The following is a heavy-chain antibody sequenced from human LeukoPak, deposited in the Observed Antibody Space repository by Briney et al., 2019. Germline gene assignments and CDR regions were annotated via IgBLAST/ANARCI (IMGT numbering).Heavy chain of an antibody. Sequence: GGSLRLSCATSGFTFSDYYMSWIRQAPGKGLEWVSYISSSGSTIYYADSVKGRFTISRDNSKNTLYLQMNSLRAEDTAVYYCAKDRAAAGEIDYWGQGTLVTVSS. D-gene: IGHD6-13*01. CDR3: AKDRAAAGEIDY. J-gene: IGHJ4*02. CDR2: ISSSGSTI. V-gene: IGHV3-11*04. CDR1: GFTFSDYY.